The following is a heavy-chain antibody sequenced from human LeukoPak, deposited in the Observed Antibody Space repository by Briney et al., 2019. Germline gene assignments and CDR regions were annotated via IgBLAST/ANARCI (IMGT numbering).Heavy chain of an antibody. D-gene: IGHD5-18*01. V-gene: IGHV1-69*05. Sequence: SVKVSCKASGGTFSSYAISWVLQAPGQGLEWMGGIIPIFGTANYAQKFQGRVTITTDESTSTAYMELRSLRSDDTAVYYCARVKPQIWLPAYWGQGTLVTVSS. CDR3: ARVKPQIWLPAY. CDR1: GGTFSSYA. J-gene: IGHJ4*02. CDR2: IIPIFGTA.